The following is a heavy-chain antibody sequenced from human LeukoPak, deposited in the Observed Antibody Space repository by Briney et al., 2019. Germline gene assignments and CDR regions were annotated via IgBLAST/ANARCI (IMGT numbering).Heavy chain of an antibody. J-gene: IGHJ4*02. V-gene: IGHV1-2*04. CDR3: ARAPLRITMVRGVIGYFDY. Sequence: ASVKVSCKASGYTFTGYYMHWVRQAPGQGLEWMGWINPNSGGTNYAQKFQGWVTMTRDTSISTAYMELSRLRSDDTAVYYCARAPLRITMVRGVIGYFDYWGQGTLVTVSS. CDR1: GYTFTGYY. D-gene: IGHD3-10*01. CDR2: INPNSGGT.